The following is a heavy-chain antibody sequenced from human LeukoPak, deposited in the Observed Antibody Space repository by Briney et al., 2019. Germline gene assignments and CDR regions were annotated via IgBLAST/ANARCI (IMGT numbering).Heavy chain of an antibody. Sequence: GASVKVSCKASGYTFTNYHINWWRQASGQGREWTTWLNPDTGDNGYDRKFQERVTITTDAYISPAYMELSSLSYEDTAVYFSARTTSMTASGYDYWGQGTLVTVSS. CDR3: ARTTSMTASGYDY. J-gene: IGHJ4*02. D-gene: IGHD2-21*02. V-gene: IGHV1-8*03. CDR1: GYTFTNYH. CDR2: LNPDTGDN.